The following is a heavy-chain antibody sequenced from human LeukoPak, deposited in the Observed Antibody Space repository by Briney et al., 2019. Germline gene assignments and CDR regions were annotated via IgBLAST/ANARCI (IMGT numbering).Heavy chain of an antibody. J-gene: IGHJ5*02. CDR1: GGSISSYY. Sequence: SETLSLTCIVSGGSISSYYWSWIRQPAGKGLEWIGRIYTSGSTNYNPSLKSRVTMSVDTSKNQFSLKLGSVTAADTAVYYCARRLPDSSSWGGGWFDPWGQGTLVTVSS. D-gene: IGHD6-13*01. V-gene: IGHV4-4*07. CDR3: ARRLPDSSSWGGGWFDP. CDR2: IYTSGST.